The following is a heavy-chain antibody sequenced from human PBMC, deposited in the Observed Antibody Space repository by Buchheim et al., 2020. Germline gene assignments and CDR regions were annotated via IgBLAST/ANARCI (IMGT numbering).Heavy chain of an antibody. D-gene: IGHD5-18*01. CDR3: ARCRGYSYDYSDY. CDR2: ISSSSNTT. V-gene: IGHV3-48*01. J-gene: IGHJ4*02. CDR1: GFTFRSYS. Sequence: EVQLVESGGGLVQPGGSLRLSCAASGFTFRSYSMNWVRQAPGKGLEWVSYISSSSNTTYYADSVKGRFTISRDNAKNSLYLKMNSLRAEDTAVYYCARCRGYSYDYSDYWGQGTL.